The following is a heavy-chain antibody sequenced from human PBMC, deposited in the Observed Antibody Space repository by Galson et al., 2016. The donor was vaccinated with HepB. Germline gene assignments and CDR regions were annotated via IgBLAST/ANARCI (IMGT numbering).Heavy chain of an antibody. V-gene: IGHV7-4-1*02. Sequence: SCKASGYPFTTNTLNWVRQAPGQGLEWMGWINTNTGNPTYAQGFTGRFVFSLDTSVNTAYLQISSLKAEDTAVYYCARNFTGLYCSSTGCQGGYKYSAMDVWGQGTTVTVSS. J-gene: IGHJ6*02. CDR2: INTNTGNP. CDR3: ARNFTGLYCSSTGCQGGYKYSAMDV. CDR1: GYPFTTNT. D-gene: IGHD2-2*01.